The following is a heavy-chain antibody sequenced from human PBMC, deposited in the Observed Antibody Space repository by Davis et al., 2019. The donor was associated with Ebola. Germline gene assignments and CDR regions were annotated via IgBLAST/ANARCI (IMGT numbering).Heavy chain of an antibody. CDR1: GFSLSTSGVG. Sequence: SGPTLVKPTQTLTLTCTFSGFSLSTSGVGVGWIRQPPGKALEWLALIYWNEDKRYRPSLKSRLTITKDTSKNQVVLTMTNMDPVDTATYYCAHRRPYYDFQEWFDPWGQGTLVTVSS. V-gene: IGHV2-5*01. CDR2: IYWNEDK. J-gene: IGHJ5*02. D-gene: IGHD3-3*01. CDR3: AHRRPYYDFQEWFDP.